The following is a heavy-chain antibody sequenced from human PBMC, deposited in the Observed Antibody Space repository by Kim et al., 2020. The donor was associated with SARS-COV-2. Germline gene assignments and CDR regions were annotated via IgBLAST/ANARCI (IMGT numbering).Heavy chain of an antibody. CDR1: GYSFTSYW. V-gene: IGHV5-51*01. CDR2: IYPGDSDT. CDR3: ARSPINPYGDPTYFDY. D-gene: IGHD4-17*01. J-gene: IGHJ4*02. Sequence: GESLKISCKGSGYSFTSYWIGWVRQMPGKGLEWMGIIYPGDSDTRYSPSFQGQVTISADKSISTAYLQWSSLKASDTAMYYCARSPINPYGDPTYFDYWGQGTLVTVSS.